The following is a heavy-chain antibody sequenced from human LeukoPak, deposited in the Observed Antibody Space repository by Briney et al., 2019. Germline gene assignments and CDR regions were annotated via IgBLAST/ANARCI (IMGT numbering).Heavy chain of an antibody. J-gene: IGHJ3*02. V-gene: IGHV3-64D*06. Sequence: GGPLTLSCSASGVTFSSYEMHWVRQAPGKGLEYVSDISSKGGSIFYADSEKRSFTISRDIHKNTLYLKITSLSAEETAVYYCVKVKLGLVAGALDIWGQGAMGTVSS. CDR3: VKVKLGLVAGALDI. CDR1: GVTFSSYE. D-gene: IGHD2-15*01. CDR2: ISSKGGSI.